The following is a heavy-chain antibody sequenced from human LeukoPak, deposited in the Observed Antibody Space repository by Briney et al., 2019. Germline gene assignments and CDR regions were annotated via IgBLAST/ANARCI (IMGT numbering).Heavy chain of an antibody. CDR2: ISSSGSSI. CDR3: ARVALYYGLDV. V-gene: IGHV3-48*03. CDR1: GFTFSSYE. Sequence: GGSLRLSCAASGFTFSSYEINWVRQAPGKGLEWVSYISSSGSSIYYADSVKGRFTISRDNAKNSLYLQMNSLRAEDTAVYYCARVALYYGLDVWGQGTTVTVSS. J-gene: IGHJ6*02.